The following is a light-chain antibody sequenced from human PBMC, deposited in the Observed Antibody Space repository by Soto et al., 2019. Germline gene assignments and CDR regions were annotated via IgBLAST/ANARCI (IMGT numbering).Light chain of an antibody. CDR2: LNT. CDR1: SSNIGRNP. J-gene: IGLJ1*01. Sequence: QSVLTRPPSASGTPGQRVIISCSGGSSNIGRNPVNWYQKFPGTAPKLLISLNTQRPSGVPDRFSGSKSGTSASLAISGLRSDDGADYYCAAWDDNVYVFGTGTKVTVL. CDR3: AAWDDNVYV. V-gene: IGLV1-44*01.